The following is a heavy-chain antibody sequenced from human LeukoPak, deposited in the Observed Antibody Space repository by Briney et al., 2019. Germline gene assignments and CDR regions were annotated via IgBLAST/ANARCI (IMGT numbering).Heavy chain of an antibody. D-gene: IGHD3-9*01. CDR2: IKQDGSEK. Sequence: GGSLRLSCAASGFTFSSYWMSWVRQAPGKGLEWVANIKQDGSEKYYVDSVKGRFTISRDNAKNSLYLQMNSPRAEDTAVYYCARVRGYDILTGYYSPYFDYWGQGTLVTVSS. J-gene: IGHJ4*02. V-gene: IGHV3-7*01. CDR1: GFTFSSYW. CDR3: ARVRGYDILTGYYSPYFDY.